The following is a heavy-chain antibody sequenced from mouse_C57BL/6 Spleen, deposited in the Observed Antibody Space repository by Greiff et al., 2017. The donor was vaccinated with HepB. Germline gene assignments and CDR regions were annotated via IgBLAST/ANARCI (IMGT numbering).Heavy chain of an antibody. J-gene: IGHJ2*01. CDR3: AREDDGYSYYFDY. CDR2: INPNNGGT. V-gene: IGHV1-26*01. Sequence: EVQLQQSGPELVKPGASVKISCKASGYTFTDYYMNWVKQSHGKSLEWIGDINPNNGGTSYNQKFKGKATLTVDKSSSTAYMELRSLTSEDSAVYYCAREDDGYSYYFDYWGQGTTLTVSS. CDR1: GYTFTDYY. D-gene: IGHD2-3*01.